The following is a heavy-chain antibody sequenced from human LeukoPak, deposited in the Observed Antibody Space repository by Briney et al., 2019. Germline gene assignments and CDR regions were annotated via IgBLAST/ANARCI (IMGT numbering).Heavy chain of an antibody. CDR1: GFTFSSYS. D-gene: IGHD6-19*01. Sequence: GGSLRLSCAASGFTFSSYSMNWVRQAPVKGLEWVSYISSSSSTIYYADSVKGRFTISRDNAKNSLYLQMNSLRAEDTAVYYCARDRGIAVADYFDYWGQGTLVTVSS. J-gene: IGHJ4*02. V-gene: IGHV3-48*01. CDR3: ARDRGIAVADYFDY. CDR2: ISSSSSTI.